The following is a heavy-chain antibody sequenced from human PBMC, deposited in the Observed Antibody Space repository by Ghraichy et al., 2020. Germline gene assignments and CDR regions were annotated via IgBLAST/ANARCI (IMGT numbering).Heavy chain of an antibody. CDR1: GFTFSNYE. CDR2: ISSDNNTI. J-gene: IGHJ4*02. Sequence: LSLTCAASGFTFSNYEMNWVRQAPGKGLEWVSYISSDNNTIYYTDSVKGRFTISRDNAKNSLYLQMNSLRAEDTAIYYCARDSRWFGEFLFDYWGQGTLVTVSS. V-gene: IGHV3-48*03. CDR3: ARDSRWFGEFLFDY. D-gene: IGHD3-10*01.